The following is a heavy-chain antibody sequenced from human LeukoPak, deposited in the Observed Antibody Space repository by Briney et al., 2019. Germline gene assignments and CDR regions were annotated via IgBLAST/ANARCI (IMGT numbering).Heavy chain of an antibody. CDR2: IIPIFGTA. V-gene: IGHV1-69*13. J-gene: IGHJ3*02. CDR3: ASSLGYCSSTSCPDAFDI. CDR1: GGTFSSYA. D-gene: IGHD2-2*01. Sequence: SVKVSCKASGGTFSSYAISWVRQAPGQGLEWMRGIIPIFGTANYAQKFQGRVTITADESTSTAYMELSSLRSEDTAVYYCASSLGYCSSTSCPDAFDIWGQGTMVTVSS.